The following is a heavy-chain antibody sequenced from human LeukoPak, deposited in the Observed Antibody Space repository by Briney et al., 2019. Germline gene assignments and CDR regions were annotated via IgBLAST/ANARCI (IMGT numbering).Heavy chain of an antibody. V-gene: IGHV4-4*02. Sequence: SETLSLTCGVSGGSIDITNYWSWVRQAPGTGLEWIGDISHDGTRNYNPSLRSRVAMSFDRANNYFSLSLTAVTAADTALYYCTRESRPFCPFAFWGQGVMVTVSS. J-gene: IGHJ4*02. D-gene: IGHD2-2*01. CDR1: GGSIDITNY. CDR2: ISHDGTR. CDR3: TRESRPFCPFAF.